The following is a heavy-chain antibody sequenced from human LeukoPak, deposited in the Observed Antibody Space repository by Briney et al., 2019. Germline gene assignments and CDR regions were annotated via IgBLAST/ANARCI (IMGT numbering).Heavy chain of an antibody. J-gene: IGHJ4*02. Sequence: PSETLSLTCTVSGGSISSYYWSWIRQPPGKGLEWIGYIYTSGSTNYNPSLKSRVTISVDTSKNQFSLKLSSVTAADTAVYYCARGIRGYYDSSGYYSRIYYFDYWGQGTLVTVSS. CDR3: ARGIRGYYDSSGYYSRIYYFDY. D-gene: IGHD3-22*01. CDR2: IYTSGST. V-gene: IGHV4-4*09. CDR1: GGSISSYY.